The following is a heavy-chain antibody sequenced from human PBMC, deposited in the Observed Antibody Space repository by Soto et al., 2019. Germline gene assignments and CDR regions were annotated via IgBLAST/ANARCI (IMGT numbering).Heavy chain of an antibody. D-gene: IGHD2-2*02. CDR1: GGTFSSYA. J-gene: IGHJ3*02. V-gene: IGHV1-69*13. Sequence: SVKVSCKASGGTFSSYAISWVRQTPGQGLEWMGGIIPIFGTANYAQKFQGRVTITADESTSTAYMELSSLRSEDTAVYYCARVHTSPYMGSGAFDIWGQGTMVTVSS. CDR3: ARVHTSPYMGSGAFDI. CDR2: IIPIFGTA.